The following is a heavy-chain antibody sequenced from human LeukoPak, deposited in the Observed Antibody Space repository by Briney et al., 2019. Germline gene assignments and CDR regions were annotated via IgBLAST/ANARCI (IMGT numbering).Heavy chain of an antibody. D-gene: IGHD4-11*01. V-gene: IGHV1-18*01. Sequence: ASVKVSCMASGYTFTSYGISWVRQAPGQGLEWMGWISAYNGNTNYAQKLLGRVTITTDTSTSTAYMELRSLRSDDTAVYYCARDGFDYSISNWFDPWGQGTLVTVSS. J-gene: IGHJ5*02. CDR1: GYTFTSYG. CDR2: ISAYNGNT. CDR3: ARDGFDYSISNWFDP.